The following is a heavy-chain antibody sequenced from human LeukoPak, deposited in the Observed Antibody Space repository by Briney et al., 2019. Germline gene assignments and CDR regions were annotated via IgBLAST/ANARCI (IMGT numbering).Heavy chain of an antibody. J-gene: IGHJ4*02. CDR2: IYSGGST. CDR3: ARDLGSSGSPGGVDY. D-gene: IGHD6-19*01. Sequence: SGGSLRLSCAASGFTVSSNYMSWVRQAPGKGLEWVSVIYSGGSTYYADSVKGRFTISRDNSKNTLYLQMNSLRAEDAAVYYCARDLGSSGSPGGVDYWGQGTLVTVSS. CDR1: GFTVSSNY. V-gene: IGHV3-53*01.